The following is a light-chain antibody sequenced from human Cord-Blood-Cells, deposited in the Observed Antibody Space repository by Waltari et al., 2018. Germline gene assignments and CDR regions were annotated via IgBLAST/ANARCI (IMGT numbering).Light chain of an antibody. J-gene: IGKJ1*01. CDR1: QSVSSSY. V-gene: IGKV3-20*01. CDR2: GAS. CDR3: QQYGSSPRT. Sequence: EIVLTQSPGTLSLPPGERATLSCRASQSVSSSYLAWYQQKPGQAPRLLNYGASSRATGIPDRFSGSGSGTDFTLTISRLEPEDFAVYYCQQYGSSPRTFGQGTKVEIK.